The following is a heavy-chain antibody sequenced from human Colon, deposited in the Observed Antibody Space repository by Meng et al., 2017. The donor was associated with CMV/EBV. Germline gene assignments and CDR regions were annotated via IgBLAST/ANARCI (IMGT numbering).Heavy chain of an antibody. CDR2: IGSDGSIK. J-gene: IGHJ4*02. D-gene: IGHD6-19*01. CDR1: GLTFNGYG. CDR3: AKGHDSSGWYPLLGDY. V-gene: IGHV3-30*02. Sequence: GESLKISCAASGLTFNGYGLHWVRQAPGKGLEWVAFIGSDGSIKRYSDSVKGRFNISRDNSKNTLYLQMNSLRAEDTAVYYCAKGHDSSGWYPLLGDYWGQGTLVTVSS.